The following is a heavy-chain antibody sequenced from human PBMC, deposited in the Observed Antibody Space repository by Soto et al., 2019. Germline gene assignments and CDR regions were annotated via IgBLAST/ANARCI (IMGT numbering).Heavy chain of an antibody. CDR2: IMKDGGEK. V-gene: IGHV3-7*01. Sequence: EVQLVESGGGLVQPGGSLRLSCAASGFTFNGYWMGWVRQAPGKGLEWVATIMKDGGEKKYVDSVKGRFIISRDNAKNSVSLQMNSLRADDTAIYYCARDRDYYKADHWGQGTLVTVSS. J-gene: IGHJ5*02. D-gene: IGHD1-26*01. CDR1: GFTFNGYW. CDR3: ARDRDYYKADH.